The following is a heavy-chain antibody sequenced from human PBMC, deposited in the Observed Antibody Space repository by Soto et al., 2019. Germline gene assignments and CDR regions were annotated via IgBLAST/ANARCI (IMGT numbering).Heavy chain of an antibody. CDR1: GGSIRIGDSY. Sequence: QVQLQESGPGLVKPSQTLSLTCTVSGGSIRIGDSYWIWIRQPPGKGLEWIGNIYYSGTTYYKASLRDRITISLDTSKNQLSLKLTSVTAADTAIYYCGRKVDYWGQGTLVTVSS. CDR2: IYYSGTT. J-gene: IGHJ4*02. V-gene: IGHV4-30-4*01. CDR3: GRKVDY.